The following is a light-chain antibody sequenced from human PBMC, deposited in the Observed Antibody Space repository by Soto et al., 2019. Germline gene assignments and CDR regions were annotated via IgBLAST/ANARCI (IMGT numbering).Light chain of an antibody. Sequence: EIVMTQSPATLSVSPGERATLSCRASQSVNIYLAWYQQKPGQAPRLLIFGASYRATGIPARFSGSGSGTEFNLTISSLQSEDFGVYYCQQYNDWPTTFGQGTRVEIK. CDR1: QSVNIY. V-gene: IGKV3D-15*01. J-gene: IGKJ1*01. CDR2: GAS. CDR3: QQYNDWPTT.